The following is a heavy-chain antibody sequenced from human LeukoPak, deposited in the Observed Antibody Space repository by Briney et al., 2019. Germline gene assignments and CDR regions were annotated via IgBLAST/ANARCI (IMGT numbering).Heavy chain of an antibody. V-gene: IGHV3-23*01. CDR1: GFTLRSYD. CDR3: AKEYSGYDFDY. Sequence: GGSLRLSCAASGFTLRSYDVSWVREAPGEGVEWGAATSGSGVNSYYADSVRGRFTISRDNSQNTLYLQMDSLRAEDTALYYCAKEYSGYDFDYWGQGTLVTVSS. J-gene: IGHJ4*02. D-gene: IGHD5-12*01. CDR2: TSGSGVNS.